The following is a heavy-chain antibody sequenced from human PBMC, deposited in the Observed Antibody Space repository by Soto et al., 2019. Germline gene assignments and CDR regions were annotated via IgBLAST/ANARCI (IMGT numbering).Heavy chain of an antibody. Sequence: QVQLVQSGAEVKKAGSSVKVCCKASGGIFSSYAISWRRQAPGQGLEWMGAVIPILGQAYYAQDLQDSVSITADESTRTTYMELSSLRSEDTDVYFCARVGGIGAPPGTDYWGQGTLVTVSS. CDR3: ARVGGIGAPPGTDY. V-gene: IGHV1-69*01. D-gene: IGHD6-6*01. CDR2: VIPILGQA. CDR1: GGIFSSYA. J-gene: IGHJ4*02.